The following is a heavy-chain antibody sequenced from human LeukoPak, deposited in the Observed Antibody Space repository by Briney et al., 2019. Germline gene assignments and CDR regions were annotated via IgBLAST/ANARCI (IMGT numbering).Heavy chain of an antibody. CDR2: INHSGST. D-gene: IGHD6-13*01. CDR1: GGSFSSYY. J-gene: IGHJ4*02. CDR3: ARGNSSSWSFDY. V-gene: IGHV4-34*09. Sequence: SETLSLTCAVYGGSFSSYYLSWIRQSPGKGLEWIGEINHSGSTNYNPSLKSRVTISVDTSKNQFSLKLSSVTAADTAVYCCARGNSSSWSFDYWGQGTLVTVSS.